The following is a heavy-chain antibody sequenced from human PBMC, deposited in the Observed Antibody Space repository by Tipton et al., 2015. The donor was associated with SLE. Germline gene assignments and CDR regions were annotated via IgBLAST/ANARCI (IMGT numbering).Heavy chain of an antibody. CDR1: GGSIDNYY. CDR3: ARESIAVAGKGHFDY. J-gene: IGHJ4*02. V-gene: IGHV4-4*07. Sequence: TLSLTCTVSGGSIDNYYWSWIRQPAGKGLEWIGRVYSSGSTIYNPSIKSRITLSLDTSKNQFSLRVNSVTAADTAVYYCARESIAVAGKGHFDYWGQGSLVTVSS. CDR2: VYSSGST. D-gene: IGHD6-19*01.